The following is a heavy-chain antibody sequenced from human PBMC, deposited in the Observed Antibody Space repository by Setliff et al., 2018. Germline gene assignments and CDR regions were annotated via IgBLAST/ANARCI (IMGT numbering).Heavy chain of an antibody. J-gene: IGHJ4*02. D-gene: IGHD1-26*01. V-gene: IGHV4-61*02. CDR3: TKGRVGLAARAGY. CDR1: GGSISSDSDY. Sequence: SETLSLTCAVSGGSISSDSDYWSWTRQSAGKGLEWIGRIYASGSTEYNPSLGSRVTISVDTSRNQFSLQLSSVTSADTAIYYCTKGRVGLAARAGYWGQGTLVTVSS. CDR2: IYASGST.